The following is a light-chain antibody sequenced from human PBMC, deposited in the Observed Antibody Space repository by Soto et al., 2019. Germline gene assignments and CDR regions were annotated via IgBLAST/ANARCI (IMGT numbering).Light chain of an antibody. CDR3: QSYDRSLSGYV. J-gene: IGLJ1*01. CDR2: GNS. Sequence: QSVLTQPPSVCGAPVHRVTISCSGSSSNIGAGYDVHWYQQLPGTAPKLLISGNSNRPSGVHDRFSGPKSGTSASLAITGLHVEHVADYSRQSYDRSLSGYVFGTGTKVTVL. V-gene: IGLV1-40*01. CDR1: SSNIGAGYD.